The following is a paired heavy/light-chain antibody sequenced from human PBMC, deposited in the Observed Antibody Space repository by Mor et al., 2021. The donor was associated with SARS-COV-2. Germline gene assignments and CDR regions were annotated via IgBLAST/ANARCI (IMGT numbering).Light chain of an antibody. V-gene: IGKV1-12*01. CDR3: QQGKSFPLT. J-gene: IGKJ4*01. Sequence: DIQMTQSPSSVSASVGDRVTITCRASQGINNWLAWYQQKPGKAPKLLIYAATSLQSGVPSRFSGSGFGTDFSLTISSLQPEDFATYYCQQGKSFPLTFGGGTKVEIK. CDR1: QGINNW. CDR2: AAT.
Heavy chain of an antibody. J-gene: IGHJ4*02. CDR1: GFSLSTTGVG. D-gene: IGHD3-22*01. CDR2: IYWSDDK. V-gene: IGHV2-5*01. CDR3: AHRGGYYYDSSGYDSFDY. Sequence: QITLRESGPTLVKPTQTLTLTCTFSGFSLSTTGVGVGWIRQPPGEALEWLALIYWSDDKRYRPSLKSRLTITKDTSNNQVVLTMTDMDPVDTATYFCAHRGGYYYDSSGYDSFDYWGQGALVTVSS.